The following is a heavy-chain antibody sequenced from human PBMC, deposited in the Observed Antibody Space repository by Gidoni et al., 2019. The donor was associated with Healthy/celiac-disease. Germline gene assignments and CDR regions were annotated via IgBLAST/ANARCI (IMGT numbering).Heavy chain of an antibody. D-gene: IGHD2-2*01. CDR3: ASTTIGAGYYGMDV. CDR1: GFTFVDYT. J-gene: IGHJ6*02. Sequence: EVQLVESGGVVVQPGGSLRLSCAASGFTFVDYTMHWVRQAPGKGLEWVSLISWDGGSTYYADSVKGRFTISRDNSKNSLYLQMNSLRTEDTALYYCASTTIGAGYYGMDVWGQGTTVTVSS. V-gene: IGHV3-43*01. CDR2: ISWDGGST.